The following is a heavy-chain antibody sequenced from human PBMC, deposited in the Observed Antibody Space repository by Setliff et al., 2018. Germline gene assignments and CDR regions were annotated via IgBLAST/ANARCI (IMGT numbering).Heavy chain of an antibody. V-gene: IGHV4-61*09. CDR2: IYTSWTT. J-gene: IGHJ4*02. CDR3: ASCRYQVPYDY. D-gene: IGHD2-2*01. CDR1: GDSISSRTYY. Sequence: SETLSLTCTVSGDSISSRTYYWSWIRQPAGKGLEWIGHIYTSWTTISNPSLKSRVTISLDTAKNQFSLKLTSVTAADTAVYYCASCRYQVPYDYWGQGILVTVS.